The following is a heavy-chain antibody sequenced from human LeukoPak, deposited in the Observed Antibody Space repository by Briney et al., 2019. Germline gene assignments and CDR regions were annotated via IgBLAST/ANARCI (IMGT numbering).Heavy chain of an antibody. CDR3: ARVRNGRVTHYYYYYMDV. CDR1: GGSISSGSYY. D-gene: IGHD4-11*01. V-gene: IGHV4-61*02. Sequence: SETLSLTCTVSGGSISSGSYYWSWIRQPAGKGLEWIGRIYTSGSTNYNPSLKSRVTMSVDTSKNQFSLKLSSVTAADTAVYYCARVRNGRVTHYYYYYMDVWGKGTTVTVSS. J-gene: IGHJ6*03. CDR2: IYTSGST.